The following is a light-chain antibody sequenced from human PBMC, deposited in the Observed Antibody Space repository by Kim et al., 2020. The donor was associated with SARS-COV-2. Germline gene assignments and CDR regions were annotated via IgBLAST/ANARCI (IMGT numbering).Light chain of an antibody. CDR2: GKN. CDR3: NSRDSNDNVV. J-gene: IGLJ2*01. Sequence: SVALGQTVRITCQGGNLRSYYATWYQQKPGQAPILVIYGKNNRPSGIPDRFSGSSSGNTASLTITGTQAGDEADYYCNSRDSNDNVVFGGGTQLTVL. CDR1: NLRSYY. V-gene: IGLV3-19*01.